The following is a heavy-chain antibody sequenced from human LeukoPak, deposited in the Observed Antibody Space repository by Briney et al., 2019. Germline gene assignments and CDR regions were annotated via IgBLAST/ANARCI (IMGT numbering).Heavy chain of an antibody. CDR1: GFTFSDYY. CDR3: ATNFDYGDYRLNY. CDR2: ISYDGSNK. D-gene: IGHD4-17*01. V-gene: IGHV3-30-3*01. J-gene: IGHJ4*02. Sequence: PGGSLRLSCAASGFTFSDYYMSWIRQAPGKGLEWVAVISYDGSNKYYADSVKGRFTISRDNSKNTLYLQMNSLRAEDTAVYYCATNFDYGDYRLNYWGQGTLVTVSS.